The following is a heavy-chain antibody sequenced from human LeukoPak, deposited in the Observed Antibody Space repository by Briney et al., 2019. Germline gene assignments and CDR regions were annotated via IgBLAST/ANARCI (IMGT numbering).Heavy chain of an antibody. CDR2: IYYSGST. J-gene: IGHJ4*02. D-gene: IGHD1-14*01. CDR3: ARDRNRQYYFDY. V-gene: IGHV4-59*01. CDR1: GGSISSYY. Sequence: SETLSLTCTVSGGSISSYYWSWIRQPPGKGLEWIGYIYYSGSTNYNPSLKSRVTISVDTSKNQFSLKLSSVTAADTAVYYCARDRNRQYYFDYWGQGTLVTVST.